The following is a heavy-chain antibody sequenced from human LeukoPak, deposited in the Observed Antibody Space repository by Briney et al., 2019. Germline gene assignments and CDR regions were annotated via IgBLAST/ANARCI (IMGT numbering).Heavy chain of an antibody. J-gene: IGHJ3*01. V-gene: IGHV4-59*01. Sequence: SETLSLTCTVSGGSINYYYWMWIRQPPGKGLEWIGYIYYSGGTHYNPSLKSRVTISVDTSKNQFSLKLRSVTAADTAVYYCVREAATDYYDSSGYYRQTEVFDAWGQGTMVTVSS. CDR2: IYYSGGT. D-gene: IGHD3-22*01. CDR3: VREAATDYYDSSGYYRQTEVFDA. CDR1: GGSINYYY.